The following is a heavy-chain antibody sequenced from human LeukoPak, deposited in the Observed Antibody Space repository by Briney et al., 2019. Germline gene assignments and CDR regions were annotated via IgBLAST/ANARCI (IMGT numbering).Heavy chain of an antibody. D-gene: IGHD3-3*01. CDR2: ISYDGGSK. Sequence: GGSLRLSCAASTFTFSSHTMDWVRQAPGQGLEWVAVISYDGGSKYYTDSVKGRFTISRDNSKNTLYLQMNSLRGDDTAVYYCAKESGTSGYYFDHWGQGALVTVSS. J-gene: IGHJ4*02. CDR3: AKESGTSGYYFDH. V-gene: IGHV3-30-3*01. CDR1: TFTFSSHT.